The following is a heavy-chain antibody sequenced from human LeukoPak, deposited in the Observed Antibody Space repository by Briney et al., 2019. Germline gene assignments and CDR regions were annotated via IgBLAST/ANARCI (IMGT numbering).Heavy chain of an antibody. CDR1: GFTFSSYS. V-gene: IGHV3-48*01. D-gene: IGHD4-17*01. Sequence: PGGSLRLSCAASGFTFSSYSMNWVRQAPGKGLEWVSYISSSSSTIYYADSVKGRFTISRDNAKNSLYLQMNSLRAEDTAVYYCATQDNYGGHAFDIWGQGTMVTVSS. J-gene: IGHJ3*02. CDR2: ISSSSSTI. CDR3: ATQDNYGGHAFDI.